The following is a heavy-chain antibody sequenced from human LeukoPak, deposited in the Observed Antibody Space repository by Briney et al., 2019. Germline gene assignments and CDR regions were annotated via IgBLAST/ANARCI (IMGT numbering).Heavy chain of an antibody. CDR1: GFXFSGYW. J-gene: IGHJ4*02. CDR2: INSCGSRT. CDR3: ARHLGTYSDH. V-gene: IGHV3-74*01. D-gene: IGHD7-27*01. Sequence: PGGSLRLSCAPSGFXFSGYWSYWFGQAPGKGLVWVSLINSCGSRTNYAASVKGRFTIARDNAKNTLQLQVNSLRADDSAVYYCARHLGTYSDHWGQGTLVTVSS.